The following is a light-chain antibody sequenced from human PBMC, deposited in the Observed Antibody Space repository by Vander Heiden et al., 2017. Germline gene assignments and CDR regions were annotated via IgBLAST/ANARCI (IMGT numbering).Light chain of an antibody. J-gene: IGKJ2*01. CDR3: MQATHWPYT. CDR1: QSPVYSDGNID. CDR2: HVS. V-gene: IGKV2-30*01. Sequence: DILMTQSPLSLSVTLGQPASISCRSSQSPVYSDGNIDLNWLQLRPGQSPRRLLHHVSNRDSGVPDRFSGSGSGTNFTLKISRVEAEDVGVYYCMQATHWPYTSGQGTKLEIK.